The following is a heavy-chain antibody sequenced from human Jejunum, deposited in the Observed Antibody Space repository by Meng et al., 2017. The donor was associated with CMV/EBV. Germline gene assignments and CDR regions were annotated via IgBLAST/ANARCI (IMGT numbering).Heavy chain of an antibody. D-gene: IGHD3-10*01. J-gene: IGHJ4*02. Sequence: QVQLQDSGPGLVKPSETLSLTGTVSGASISTYYWTWIRQPAGKGLEWIGHIYTGGATNYNPSLKSRVTMSVDTSKTQFFLRLNSVTAADTAVYFCARASGFRGAKFAYWGQGLLVTVSS. CDR2: IYTGGAT. V-gene: IGHV4-4*07. CDR3: ARASGFRGAKFAY. CDR1: GASISTYY.